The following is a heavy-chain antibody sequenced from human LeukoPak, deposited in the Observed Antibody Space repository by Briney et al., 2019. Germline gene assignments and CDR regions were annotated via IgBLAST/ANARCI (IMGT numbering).Heavy chain of an antibody. D-gene: IGHD1-26*01. CDR3: ARQVSWELLGGYFDY. V-gene: IGHV4-39*01. CDR1: GGSISSSSYY. Sequence: SETLSLTCTVSGGSISSSSYYWGWIRQPPGKGLEWIGEINHSGSTNYNPSLKSRVTISVDTSKNQFSLKLSSVTAADTAVYYCARQVSWELLGGYFDYWGQGTLVTVSS. J-gene: IGHJ4*02. CDR2: INHSGST.